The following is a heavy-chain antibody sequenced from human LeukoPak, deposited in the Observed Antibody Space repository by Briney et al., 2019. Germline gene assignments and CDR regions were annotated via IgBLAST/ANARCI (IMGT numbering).Heavy chain of an antibody. Sequence: ASETLSLTCTVSGGSISSYYWSWIRQPPGKGLEWIGYIYYSGSTNYNPSLKSRVTISVDTSKNQFSLKLNSVTAADTAVYYCARRPRLEYSSSGAFDMWGQGTKVTVSS. J-gene: IGHJ3*02. CDR2: IYYSGST. CDR3: ARRPRLEYSSSGAFDM. D-gene: IGHD6-6*01. CDR1: GGSISSYY. V-gene: IGHV4-59*08.